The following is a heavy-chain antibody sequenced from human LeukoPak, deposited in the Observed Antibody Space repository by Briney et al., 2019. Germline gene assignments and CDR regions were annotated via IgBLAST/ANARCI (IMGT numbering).Heavy chain of an antibody. Sequence: SETLSLTCTVSGYSISSGYYWGWIRQPPGKGLEWIGSIYHSGSTNYNPSLKSRVTISVDTSKNQFSLKLSSVTAADTAVYYRARGLYCGGDRFNFDYWGQGTLVTVSS. J-gene: IGHJ4*02. CDR1: GYSISSGYY. CDR2: IYHSGST. CDR3: ARGLYCGGDRFNFDY. V-gene: IGHV4-38-2*02. D-gene: IGHD2-21*01.